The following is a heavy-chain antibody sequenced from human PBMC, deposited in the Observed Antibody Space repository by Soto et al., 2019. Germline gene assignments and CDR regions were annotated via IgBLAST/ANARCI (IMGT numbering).Heavy chain of an antibody. CDR1: GFSLSNYV. J-gene: IGHJ4*02. V-gene: IGHV3-48*01. Sequence: HPGGSLRLSCAASGFSLSNYVMNWVRQAPGKGLEWISSIGSSSGTMFHADSVKGRFTISTDSAKNSLYLQMNSLRADDTAIYYCARVPSSGWPYVFDYWGLGT. CDR2: IGSSSGTM. D-gene: IGHD6-19*01. CDR3: ARVPSSGWPYVFDY.